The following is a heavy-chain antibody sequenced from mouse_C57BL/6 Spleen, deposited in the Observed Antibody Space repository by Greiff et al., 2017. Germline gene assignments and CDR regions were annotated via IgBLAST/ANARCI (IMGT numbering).Heavy chain of an antibody. D-gene: IGHD2-4*01. CDR1: GYTFTSYW. CDR2: IHPNSGST. J-gene: IGHJ3*01. V-gene: IGHV1-64*01. CDR3: ARGAYDYAFAY. Sequence: QVQLQQPGAELLKPGASVKLSCKAPGYTFTSYWMHWVKQRPGQGLAWIGMIHPNSGSTNYNEKFKSKATLTVDKSSSTAYMQLSNLTSEDSAVYYCARGAYDYAFAYWGQGTLVTVSA.